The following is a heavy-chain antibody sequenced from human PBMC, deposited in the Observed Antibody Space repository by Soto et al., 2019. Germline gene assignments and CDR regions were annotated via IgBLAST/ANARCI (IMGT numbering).Heavy chain of an antibody. J-gene: IGHJ4*02. Sequence: SETLSLTCAVYGGSFSGYYWSWIRQPPGKGLEWIGEINHSGSTNYNPSLRSRVTISVETSKNQFSLKLSSVTAADTAVYYCARGSRYSYGSSGFDYSGQGTIVIVYS. V-gene: IGHV4-34*01. CDR1: GGSFSGYY. D-gene: IGHD5-18*01. CDR2: INHSGST. CDR3: ARGSRYSYGSSGFDY.